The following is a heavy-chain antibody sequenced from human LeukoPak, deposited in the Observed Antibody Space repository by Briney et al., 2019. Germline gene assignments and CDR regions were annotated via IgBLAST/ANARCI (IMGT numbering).Heavy chain of an antibody. V-gene: IGHV3-30*18. CDR3: AKGSSYIVATIPHYYFDY. D-gene: IGHD5-12*01. CDR2: ISYDGSNK. J-gene: IGHJ4*02. CDR1: GFTFSSYG. Sequence: GGSLRLSCAASGFTFSSYGMLWVRQAPGKGLEGVAVISYDGSNKYYADSVKGRFTISRDNSKNTLYLQMNSLRAEDTAVYYCAKGSSYIVATIPHYYFDYWGQGTLVTVSS.